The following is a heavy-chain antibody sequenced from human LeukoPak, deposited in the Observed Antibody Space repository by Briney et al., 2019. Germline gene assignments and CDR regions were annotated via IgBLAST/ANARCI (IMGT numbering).Heavy chain of an antibody. CDR2: INPNSGGT. J-gene: IGHJ5*02. CDR1: GYTFTGYY. CDR3: ARGVGGSGSFHPNWFDR. Sequence: GASVKVSCKASGYTFTGYYMHWVRQAPGQGLEWMGWINPNSGGTNYAQKFQGRVTMTRDTSISTAYMELSRLRSDDTAVYYCARGVGGSGSFHPNWFDRWGQGTLVTVSS. D-gene: IGHD3-10*01. V-gene: IGHV1-2*02.